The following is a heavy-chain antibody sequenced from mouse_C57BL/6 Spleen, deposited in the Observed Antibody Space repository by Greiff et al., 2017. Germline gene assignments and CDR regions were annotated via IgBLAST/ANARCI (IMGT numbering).Heavy chain of an antibody. CDR1: GYAFSSSW. J-gene: IGHJ2*01. V-gene: IGHV1-82*01. CDR2: IYPGDGDT. CDR3: ARDYYGSGGYFDY. D-gene: IGHD1-1*01. Sequence: QVQLQQSGPELVKPGASVKISCKASGYAFSSSWMNWVKQRPGKGLEWIGRIYPGDGDTNYNGKFKGKATLTADKSSSTAYRQLSSLTSEDSAVYFCARDYYGSGGYFDYWGQGTTLTVSS.